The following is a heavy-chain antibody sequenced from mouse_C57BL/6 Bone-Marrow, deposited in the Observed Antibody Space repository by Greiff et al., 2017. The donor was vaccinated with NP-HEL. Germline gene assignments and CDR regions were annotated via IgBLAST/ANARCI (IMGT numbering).Heavy chain of an antibody. V-gene: IGHV1-54*01. D-gene: IGHD2-3*01. CDR1: GYAFTNYL. CDR2: INPGSGGT. CDR3: ARERGLYDGYFYWYFDV. Sequence: VQLQQSGAELVRPGTSVKVSCKASGYAFTNYLIEWVKQRPGQGLEWIGVINPGSGGTNYNEKFQGKAKLTADKSSSTAYMQLSSLTSEDSAVYFCARERGLYDGYFYWYFDVWGTGTTVTVSS. J-gene: IGHJ1*03.